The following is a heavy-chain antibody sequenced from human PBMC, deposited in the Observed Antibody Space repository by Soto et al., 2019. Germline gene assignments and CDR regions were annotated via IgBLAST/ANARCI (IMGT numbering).Heavy chain of an antibody. J-gene: IGHJ3*02. Sequence: GESLKISCAASGFTFSSYAMSWVRQAPGKGLEWVSAISGSGGSTYYADSVKGRFTISRDNSKNTLYLQMNSLRAEDTAVYYCAKDRPDSSGWYAFDIWGQGTMVTVSS. CDR3: AKDRPDSSGWYAFDI. CDR1: GFTFSSYA. D-gene: IGHD6-19*01. CDR2: ISGSGGST. V-gene: IGHV3-23*01.